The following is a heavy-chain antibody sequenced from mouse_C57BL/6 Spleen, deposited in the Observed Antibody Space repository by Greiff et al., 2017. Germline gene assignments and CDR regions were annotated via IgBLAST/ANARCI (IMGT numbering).Heavy chain of an antibody. D-gene: IGHD1-1*01. J-gene: IGHJ1*03. CDR1: GYTFTDYE. Sequence: VQLQESGAELVRPGASVTLSCKASGYTFTDYEMHWVKQTPVHGLEWIGAIDPETGGTAYNQKFKGKAILTADKSSSTAYMELRSLTSEDSAVYYGTRRYYGSSSHCYFDVWGTGTTVTVSS. CDR2: IDPETGGT. V-gene: IGHV1-15*01. CDR3: TRRYYGSSSHCYFDV.